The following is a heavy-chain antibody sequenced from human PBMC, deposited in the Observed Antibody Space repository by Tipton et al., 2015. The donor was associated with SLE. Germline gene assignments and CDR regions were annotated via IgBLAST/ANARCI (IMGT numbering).Heavy chain of an antibody. CDR2: IFCSGNT. CDR3: GSSRSPDCDGDFSAFDY. J-gene: IGHJ4*02. D-gene: IGHD2-21*01. V-gene: IGHV4-31*03. CDR1: GDSISSGTYY. Sequence: TLSLTCTVSGDSISSGTYYWTWIRHHPGKGRGWIGYIFCSGNTYYSPSLKSRLNISVDTSQNGLSLKLGSATAADTALYYCGSSRSPDCDGDFSAFDYWGQGTLVTVSS.